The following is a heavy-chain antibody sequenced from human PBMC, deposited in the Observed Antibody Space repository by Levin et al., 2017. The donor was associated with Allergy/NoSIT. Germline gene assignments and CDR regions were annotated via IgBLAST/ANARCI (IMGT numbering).Heavy chain of an antibody. D-gene: IGHD2-2*01. V-gene: IGHV4-30-4*01. CDR3: ARGLGESYIPAAPPTEFFDY. J-gene: IGHJ4*02. CDR2: IYYSGST. Sequence: LRLSCTVSGGSISSGDYYWSWIRQPPGKGLEWIGYIYYSGSTYYNPSLKSRVTISVDTSKNQFSLKLSSVTAADTAVYYCARGLGESYIPAAPPTEFFDYWGQGTLVTVSS. CDR1: GGSISSGDYY.